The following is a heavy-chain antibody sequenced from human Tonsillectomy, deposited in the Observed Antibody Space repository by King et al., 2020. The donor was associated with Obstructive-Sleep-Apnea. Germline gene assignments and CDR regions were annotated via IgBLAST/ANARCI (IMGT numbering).Heavy chain of an antibody. D-gene: IGHD5-24*01. Sequence: QLQESGPGLVKPSETLSLTCTVSGASISSFYWSWIRQPPGKGLEWFGYIYYSGSTSYNPSLKGRVTMSVDTSKDRFSLKLSSVTAADTAVYYCASMVEMATNYFDYWGQGTLVTVSS. CDR1: GASISSFY. J-gene: IGHJ4*02. V-gene: IGHV4-59*01. CDR3: ASMVEMATNYFDY. CDR2: IYYSGST.